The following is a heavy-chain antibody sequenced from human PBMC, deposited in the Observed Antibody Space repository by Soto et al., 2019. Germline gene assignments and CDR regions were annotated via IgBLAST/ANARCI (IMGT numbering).Heavy chain of an antibody. CDR1: GFTFSSYA. D-gene: IGHD6-13*01. V-gene: IGHV3-30-3*01. Sequence: QVQLVESGGGVVQPGRSLRLSCAASGFTFSSYAMHWVRQAPGKGLGWVAAISYDGSNKYYADSAKGRFTISRDNSKNTLYLQMNSLRAEDTAVYYCAREKAYSSSWYVDYWGQGTLVTVSS. CDR2: ISYDGSNK. CDR3: AREKAYSSSWYVDY. J-gene: IGHJ4*02.